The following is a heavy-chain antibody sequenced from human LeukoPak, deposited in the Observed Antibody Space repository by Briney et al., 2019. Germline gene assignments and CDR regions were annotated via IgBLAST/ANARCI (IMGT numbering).Heavy chain of an antibody. V-gene: IGHV1-24*01. CDR3: ALLTTWLGDLLGGWFDP. J-gene: IGHJ5*02. CDR1: GYTRTELS. CDR2: FDPEDGET. Sequence: GASVKVSCKVSGYTRTELSMHWVRQAPGKGLEWMGDFDPEDGETIYAQRFQGRVTMTEDTSTDTAYMELSSLRSEDTAVYFCALLTTWLGDLLGGWFDPWGQGALITVSS. D-gene: IGHD3-10*01.